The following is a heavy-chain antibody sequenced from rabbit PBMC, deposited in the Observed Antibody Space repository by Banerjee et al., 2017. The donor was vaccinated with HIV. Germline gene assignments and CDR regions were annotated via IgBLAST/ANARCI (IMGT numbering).Heavy chain of an antibody. V-gene: IGHV1S45*01. D-gene: IGHD6-1*01. J-gene: IGHJ3*01. CDR2: IYAGGSGST. CDR1: GIDFSTYG. CDR3: ARDTYYAGGDAGYDYVTRLDL. Sequence: QEQLVESGGGLVTLGGSLKLSCKASGIDFSTYGISWVRQAPGKGLEWIAYIYAGGSGSTYYASWAKGRFTISKTSSTTVTLQMTSLTAADTATYFCARDTYYAGGDAGYDYVTRLDLWGPGTLVTVS.